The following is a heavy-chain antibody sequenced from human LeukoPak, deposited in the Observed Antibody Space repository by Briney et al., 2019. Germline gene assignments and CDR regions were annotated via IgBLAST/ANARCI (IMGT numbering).Heavy chain of an antibody. J-gene: IGHJ4*02. CDR1: GFTFDDYT. V-gene: IGHV3-43*01. Sequence: TGGSLRLSCAASGFTFDDYTMHWVRQAPGKGLEWVSLISWDGGSTYYADSVKGRFTISRDNSKNSLYLQMNSLRTEDTALYYCARGQWLVLGGGTFDYWGQGTLVTVSS. CDR2: ISWDGGST. CDR3: ARGQWLVLGGGTFDY. D-gene: IGHD6-19*01.